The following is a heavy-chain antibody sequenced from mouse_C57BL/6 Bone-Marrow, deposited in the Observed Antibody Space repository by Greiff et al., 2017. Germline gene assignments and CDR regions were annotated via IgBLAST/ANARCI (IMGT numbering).Heavy chain of an antibody. D-gene: IGHD3-2*02. CDR2: IDPSDSYT. V-gene: IGHV1-69*01. Sequence: QVQLQQSGAELVMPGASVKLSCKASGYTFTSYWMHWVKQRPGQGLEWIGEIDPSDSYTNYNQKFKGKSTLTVDKSSSTAYMQLSSLTSEDSAVYYCARWTAHATIWYFDVWGTGTTVTVSS. CDR3: ARWTAHATIWYFDV. J-gene: IGHJ1*03. CDR1: GYTFTSYW.